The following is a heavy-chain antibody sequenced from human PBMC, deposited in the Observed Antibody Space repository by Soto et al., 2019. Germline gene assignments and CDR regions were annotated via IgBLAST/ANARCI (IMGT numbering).Heavy chain of an antibody. V-gene: IGHV3-23*01. CDR3: AKEQYIVVDITPTLVDS. CDR2: ISVSGTSI. D-gene: IGHD3-22*01. CDR1: GFSFRTSN. J-gene: IGHJ4*02. Sequence: PGGSLRLSCAASGFSFRTSNMNWVRQAPGKGLEWVSYISVSGTSIYYADSVKGRFTISRDNSENTLDLQMNSLRPEDTAVYYCAKEQYIVVDITPTLVDSWGQGTLVTVSS.